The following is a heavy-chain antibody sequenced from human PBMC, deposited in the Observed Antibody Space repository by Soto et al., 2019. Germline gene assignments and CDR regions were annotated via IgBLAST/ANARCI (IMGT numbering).Heavy chain of an antibody. J-gene: IGHJ5*02. D-gene: IGHD2-2*01. CDR1: GFTFSSYS. CDR2: ISSSSSYI. CDR3: ARENRVVPAANNWFGP. V-gene: IGHV3-21*01. Sequence: EVQLVESGGGLVKPGGSLRLSCAASGFTFSSYSMNWVRQAPGKGLEWVSSISSSSSYIYYADSVKGRFTISRDNAKNSLYLQMNSLRAEDTAVYYCARENRVVPAANNWFGPWGQGTLVTVSA.